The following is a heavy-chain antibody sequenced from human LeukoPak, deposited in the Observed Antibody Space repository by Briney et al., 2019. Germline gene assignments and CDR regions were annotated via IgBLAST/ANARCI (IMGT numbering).Heavy chain of an antibody. CDR2: IRSKAYGGTT. CDR1: GFTFSSYA. V-gene: IGHV3-49*04. J-gene: IGHJ4*02. Sequence: GGSLRLSCAASGFTFSSYAMSWVRQAPGKGLEWVGFIRSKAYGGTTEYAASVKGRFTISRDDSKSIAYLQMNSLKTEDTAVYYCTRAVSSWYIYFDYWGQGTLVTVSS. D-gene: IGHD6-13*01. CDR3: TRAVSSWYIYFDY.